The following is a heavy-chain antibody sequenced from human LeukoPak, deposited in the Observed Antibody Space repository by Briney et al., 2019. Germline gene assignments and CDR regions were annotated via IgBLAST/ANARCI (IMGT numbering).Heavy chain of an antibody. CDR3: ARVDTSRMSMDV. CDR2: INSDGSST. Sequence: GGSLRLSCAASGFTFSSYWMHWVRHAPGKGLVWVSRINSDGSSTSYADSVKGRFTISRDNAKNTLYLQMNSLRAEDTAVYYCARVDTSRMSMDVWGQGTTVTVSS. CDR1: GFTFSSYW. J-gene: IGHJ6*02. V-gene: IGHV3-74*01. D-gene: IGHD5-18*01.